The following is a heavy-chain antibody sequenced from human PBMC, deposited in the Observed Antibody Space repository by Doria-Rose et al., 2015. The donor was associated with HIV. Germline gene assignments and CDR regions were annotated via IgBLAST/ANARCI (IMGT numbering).Heavy chain of an antibody. D-gene: IGHD6-13*01. CDR3: ARIKSSRWYHKYYFDF. CDR2: IFSDDER. CDR1: GVSLSSPGMG. V-gene: IGHV2-26*01. Sequence: QITLKESGPVLVKPTETLTLTCTVSGVSLSSPGMGVSWIRRPPGKALEWLANIFSDDERSYKTSLKSRLTISRGTSKSQVALTMTDMDPVDTATYYCARIKSSRWYHKYYFDFWGQGTLVIVSA. J-gene: IGHJ4*02.